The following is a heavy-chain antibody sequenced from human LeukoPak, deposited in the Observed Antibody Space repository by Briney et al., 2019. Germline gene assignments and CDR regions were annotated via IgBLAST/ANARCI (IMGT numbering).Heavy chain of an antibody. J-gene: IGHJ4*02. V-gene: IGHV3-11*01. CDR2: ISSSGSTT. Sequence: GGSLRLSCAASGFTFSDYYMSWIRQAPGKGLEWVSYISSSGSTTYYADSVKGRFSISRDNSKNTLHLQMNSLRAEDTAVYYCAKEWEYFDYWGQGTLVTVSS. CDR3: AKEWEYFDY. D-gene: IGHD1-26*01. CDR1: GFTFSDYY.